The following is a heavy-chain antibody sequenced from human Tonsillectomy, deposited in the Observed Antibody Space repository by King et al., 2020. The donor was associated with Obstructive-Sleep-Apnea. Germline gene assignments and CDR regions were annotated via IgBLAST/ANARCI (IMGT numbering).Heavy chain of an antibody. D-gene: IGHD3-10*01. V-gene: IGHV3-23*04. CDR3: AKETMVGVGYGMDV. Sequence: DVQLVEAGGGLVQPGGSLRLSCAASGFTFSSYAMSWVRQAPGKGLEWVSVVCGSGGSTYYADSVKGRFTISRENSKNTLYLQINSLRAEDTAVYYCAKETMVGVGYGMDVWDQGTTVTVSS. CDR2: VCGSGGST. CDR1: GFTFSSYA. J-gene: IGHJ6*02.